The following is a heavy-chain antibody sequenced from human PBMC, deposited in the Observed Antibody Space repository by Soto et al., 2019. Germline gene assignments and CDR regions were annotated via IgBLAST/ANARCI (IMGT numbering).Heavy chain of an antibody. CDR3: ARGDRGAFDL. Sequence: EVQLVESGGGLVQPGESLRLSCAASGFTFSYYWMHWVRQAPGKGLVWVSRIHSDGSSTTYADSVKGRFTISRDNARNTVYLQMNSLRVEDTAVYYCARGDRGAFDLWGQVTVVTVSS. D-gene: IGHD1-26*01. CDR1: GFTFSYYW. CDR2: IHSDGSST. V-gene: IGHV3-74*01. J-gene: IGHJ3*01.